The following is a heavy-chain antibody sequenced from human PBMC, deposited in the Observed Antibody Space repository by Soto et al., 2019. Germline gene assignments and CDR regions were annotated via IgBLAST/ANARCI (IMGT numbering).Heavy chain of an antibody. CDR2: ISYDGSNK. D-gene: IGHD3-9*01. CDR3: AKDRGHLHDISSRGMDV. J-gene: IGHJ6*02. Sequence: GGSLRLSCAASGFTFSSYGMHWVRQAPGKGLEWVAVISYDGSNKYYADSVKGRFTISRDNSKNTLYLQMNSLRAEDTAVYYCAKDRGHLHDISSRGMDVWGQGTTVTVSS. V-gene: IGHV3-30*18. CDR1: GFTFSSYG.